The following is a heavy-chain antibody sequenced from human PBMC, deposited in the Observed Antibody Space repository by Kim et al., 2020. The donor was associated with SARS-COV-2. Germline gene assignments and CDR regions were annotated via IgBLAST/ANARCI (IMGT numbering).Heavy chain of an antibody. J-gene: IGHJ5*02. Sequence: KDCADSMKGQFTISRENSKNTLYLQMNSLRAEDTAVYYCARGGEGNWFDPWGQGTLVTVSS. V-gene: IGHV3-30*01. CDR3: ARGGEGNWFDP. CDR2: K. D-gene: IGHD3-16*01.